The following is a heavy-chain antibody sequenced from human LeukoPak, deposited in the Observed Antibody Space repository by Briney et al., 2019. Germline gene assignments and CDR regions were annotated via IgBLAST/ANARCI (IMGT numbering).Heavy chain of an antibody. CDR3: AREWELTNFDY. CDR1: GFTFSSYA. Sequence: GRSLRPSCAASGFTFSSYAMHWVRQAPGKGLEWVAVISYDGSNKYYADSVKGRFTISRDNSKNTLYLQMNSLRAEDTAVYYCAREWELTNFDYWGQGTLVTVSS. CDR2: ISYDGSNK. J-gene: IGHJ4*02. V-gene: IGHV3-30-3*01. D-gene: IGHD1-26*01.